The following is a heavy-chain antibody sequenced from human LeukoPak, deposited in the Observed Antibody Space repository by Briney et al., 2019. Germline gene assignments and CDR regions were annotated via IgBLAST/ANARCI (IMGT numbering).Heavy chain of an antibody. Sequence: PSETLSLTCSVSGGSINSYYWNWIRQPAGEGLEWIGRIFASGSTNYNPSLKSRVTISVDTSKNQFSLKLSSVTAADTAVYYCAGSPSGYDPFDYWGQGTLVTVSS. CDR1: GGSINSYY. D-gene: IGHD5-12*01. V-gene: IGHV4-4*07. CDR3: AGSPSGYDPFDY. CDR2: IFASGST. J-gene: IGHJ4*02.